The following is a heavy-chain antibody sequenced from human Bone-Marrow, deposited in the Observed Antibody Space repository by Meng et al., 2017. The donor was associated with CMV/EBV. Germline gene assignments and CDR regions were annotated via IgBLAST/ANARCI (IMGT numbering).Heavy chain of an antibody. CDR3: AKDTRDIVVVPAARGHAFDI. V-gene: IGHV3-9*01. D-gene: IGHD2-2*01. CDR2: ISWNSGSI. Sequence: SLKISCAASGFTFDDYAMHWVRQAPGKGLEWVSGISWNSGSIGYADSVKGRFTISRDNAKNSLYLQMNSLRAEDTALYYCAKDTRDIVVVPAARGHAFDIWGQGTMVTVSS. CDR1: GFTFDDYA. J-gene: IGHJ3*02.